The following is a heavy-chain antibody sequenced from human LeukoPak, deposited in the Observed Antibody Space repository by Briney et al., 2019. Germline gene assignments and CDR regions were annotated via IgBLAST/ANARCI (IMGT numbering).Heavy chain of an antibody. D-gene: IGHD1-26*01. CDR3: ARDAPWGIVGASRFDY. Sequence: GGSLRLSCAASGFTFSSYSMNWVRQAPGKGLEWVSSISSGSSYIYYADSVKGRFTISRDNAKNSLYLQMNSLRAEDTAVYYCARDAPWGIVGASRFDYWGQGTLVTVSS. CDR1: GFTFSSYS. J-gene: IGHJ4*02. CDR2: ISSGSSYI. V-gene: IGHV3-21*01.